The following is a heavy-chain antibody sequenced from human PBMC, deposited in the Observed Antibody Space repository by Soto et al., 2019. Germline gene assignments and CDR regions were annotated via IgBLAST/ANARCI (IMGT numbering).Heavy chain of an antibody. CDR3: AKEGSPPFFQH. CDR1: GFTFSNYA. J-gene: IGHJ4*02. D-gene: IGHD3-10*01. Sequence: GGSLRLSCAASGFTFSNYAIHWVRQAPGKGLEWVSVIWSDGSKKYYTDSVKGRFTISRDNSKNTVHLLMNSLRADDTAVYYCAKEGSPPFFQHWGQGTLVTVSS. CDR2: IWSDGSKK. V-gene: IGHV3-33*06.